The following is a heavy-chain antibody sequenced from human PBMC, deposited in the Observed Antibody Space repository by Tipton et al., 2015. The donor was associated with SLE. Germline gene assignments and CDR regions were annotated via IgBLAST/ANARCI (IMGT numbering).Heavy chain of an antibody. CDR2: INSRGST. D-gene: IGHD1-1*01. CDR3: AKGGWNDPPGH. Sequence: TLSLTCTVSGGSISSHYWTWIRQPPGKALQWIGYINSRGSTIYNPSLKSRVSILLDTSKNQFSLRMSSVTAADSAVYYCAKGGWNDPPGHWGQGPLVTVSS. V-gene: IGHV4-59*11. J-gene: IGHJ4*02. CDR1: GGSISSHY.